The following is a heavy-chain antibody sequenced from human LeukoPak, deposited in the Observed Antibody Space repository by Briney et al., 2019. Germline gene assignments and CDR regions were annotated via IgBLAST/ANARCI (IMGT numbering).Heavy chain of an antibody. D-gene: IGHD6-25*01. CDR2: VNPGSGDT. Sequence: ASVKVSCKASGYTFNDNYIFWVRQAPGQGLEWMGWVNPGSGDTNYAPKFQGRVTMTRDTSITTAYLELNKLTSDDTAVYYCARDAADPAYYYYMDVWGMGTTVTVSS. CDR3: ARDAADPAYYYYMDV. V-gene: IGHV1-2*02. CDR1: GYTFNDNY. J-gene: IGHJ6*03.